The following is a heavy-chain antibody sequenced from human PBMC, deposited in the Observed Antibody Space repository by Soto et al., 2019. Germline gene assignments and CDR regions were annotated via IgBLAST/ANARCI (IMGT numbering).Heavy chain of an antibody. CDR1: GYTFTSYY. CDR3: ARGNVVRGYYDFWSRYWEQRIYGMDV. V-gene: IGHV1-8*01. J-gene: IGHJ6*02. D-gene: IGHD3-3*01. CDR2: MNPNSGNT. Sequence: GASVKVSFKASGYTFTSYYINWVRQATGQWLELMGWMNPNSGNTGYAQKFQGRVTMTRNTSISTAYMELSSLRSEDTAVYYCARGNVVRGYYDFWSRYWEQRIYGMDVWGQWTTVTDS.